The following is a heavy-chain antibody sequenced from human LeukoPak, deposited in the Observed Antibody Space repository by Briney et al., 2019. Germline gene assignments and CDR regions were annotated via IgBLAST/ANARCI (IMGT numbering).Heavy chain of an antibody. D-gene: IGHD3-10*01. Sequence: GGSLRLSCAASGFTVSSNYMSWVRQAPGKGLEWVSSISSSGTYIYSADSMKGRFTISRDNAKNSLYLQMNSLRAEDTAVYYCARDSFPYYYGSGSYPNWFDPWGQGTLVTVSS. CDR1: GFTVSSNY. CDR3: ARDSFPYYYGSGSYPNWFDP. V-gene: IGHV3-21*01. CDR2: ISSSGTYI. J-gene: IGHJ5*02.